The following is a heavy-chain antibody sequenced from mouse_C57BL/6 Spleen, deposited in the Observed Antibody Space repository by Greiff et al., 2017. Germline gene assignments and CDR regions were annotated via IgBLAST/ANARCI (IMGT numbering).Heavy chain of an antibody. D-gene: IGHD4-1*01. Sequence: VQLQQSDAELVKPGASVKISCKVSGYTFTDHTIHWMKQRPEQGLEWIGYIYPRDGSTKYNEKFKGKDTLTADKSSSTAYMQLNSLTSADSAVYFCARWRDWDDYAMDYWGQGTSVTVSS. CDR3: ARWRDWDDYAMDY. V-gene: IGHV1-78*01. J-gene: IGHJ4*01. CDR1: GYTFTDHT. CDR2: IYPRDGST.